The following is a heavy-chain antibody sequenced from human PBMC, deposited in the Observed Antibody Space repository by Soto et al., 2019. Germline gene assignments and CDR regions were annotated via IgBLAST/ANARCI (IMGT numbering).Heavy chain of an antibody. J-gene: IGHJ4*02. D-gene: IGHD2-2*01. CDR2: INPNSGGT. Sequence: ASVEVSCKAFGYTFTGYYMHWVRQAPGQGLEWMGWINPNSGGTNYAQKFQGRVTMTRDTSISTAYMELSRLRSDDTAVYYCARDTRYCSSTSLCYFDYGGQGTQVTVSS. CDR1: GYTFTGYY. CDR3: ARDTRYCSSTSLCYFDY. V-gene: IGHV1-2*02.